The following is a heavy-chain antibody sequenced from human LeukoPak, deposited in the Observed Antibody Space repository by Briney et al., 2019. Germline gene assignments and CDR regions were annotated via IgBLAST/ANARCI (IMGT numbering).Heavy chain of an antibody. V-gene: IGHV4-4*07. CDR2: IYTSGST. CDR1: GGSISSYY. Sequence: SENLSLTCTVSGGSISSYYWSWIRQPAGKGLEWIGRIYTSGSTNYKPSLKSRVTMSVDTSKNQFSLKLSSVTAADTAVYYCARDFADDFWTMYNWFDPWGQGTLVTVSS. CDR3: ARDFADDFWTMYNWFDP. J-gene: IGHJ5*02. D-gene: IGHD3-3*01.